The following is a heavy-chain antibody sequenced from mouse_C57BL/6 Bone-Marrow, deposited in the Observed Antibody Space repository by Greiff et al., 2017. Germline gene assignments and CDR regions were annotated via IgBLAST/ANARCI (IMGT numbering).Heavy chain of an antibody. Sequence: VNVVESGPGLVQPSQSLSITCTVSGFSLTSYGVHWVRQSPGKGLEWLGVIWRGGSTDYNAAFMSRLSITKDNSKSQVFFKMNSLQADDTAIYYCAKNDGYYGYFDVWGTGTTVTVSS. V-gene: IGHV2-5*01. CDR2: IWRGGST. J-gene: IGHJ1*03. CDR1: GFSLTSYG. CDR3: AKNDGYYGYFDV. D-gene: IGHD2-3*01.